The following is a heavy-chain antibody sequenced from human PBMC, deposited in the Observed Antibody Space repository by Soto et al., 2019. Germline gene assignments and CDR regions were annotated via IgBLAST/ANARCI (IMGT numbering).Heavy chain of an antibody. J-gene: IGHJ6*04. V-gene: IGHV3-30*18. CDR3: AKDVVVGATTGLGDYYYYYGTDV. D-gene: IGHD1-26*01. CDR2: ISYDGSNK. CDR1: GFTFSSYG. Sequence: WGSLRLSCAASGFTFSSYGMHWVRQAPGKGLEWVAVISYDGSNKYYADSVKGRFTISRDNSKNTLYLQMNSLRAEDTAVYYCAKDVVVGATTGLGDYYYYYGTDVWGNGNTVTVSA.